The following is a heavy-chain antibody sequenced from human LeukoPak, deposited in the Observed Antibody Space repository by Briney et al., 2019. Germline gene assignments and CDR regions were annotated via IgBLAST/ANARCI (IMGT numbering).Heavy chain of an antibody. CDR3: ARARAGYWWQTFDY. V-gene: IGHV1-18*01. CDR2: ISAYNGNT. Sequence: ASVKVSCKASGYTFTSYGISWVRQAPGQGLEWRGWISAYNGNTNYAQKLQGRVTMTTDTSTSTAYMELRSLRSDDTAVYYCARARAGYWWQTFDYWGQGTLVTVSS. D-gene: IGHD2-8*02. J-gene: IGHJ4*02. CDR1: GYTFTSYG.